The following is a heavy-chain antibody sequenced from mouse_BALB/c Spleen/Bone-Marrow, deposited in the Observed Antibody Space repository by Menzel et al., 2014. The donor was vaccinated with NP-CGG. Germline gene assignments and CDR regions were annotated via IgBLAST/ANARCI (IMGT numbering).Heavy chain of an antibody. CDR1: GYTFTGYW. Sequence: QVQLQQSGAELAKPGASVKMSCKASGYTFTGYWMHWVKQRPGQGLEWVGYINPSTGYTEYNQKFKDKATLTADKSSSTAYMQLSSLTSEDSAVYYCARERYAGCYFDYWGQGTTLTVSS. CDR3: ARERYAGCYFDY. D-gene: IGHD2-3*01. CDR2: INPSTGYT. V-gene: IGHV1-7*01. J-gene: IGHJ2*01.